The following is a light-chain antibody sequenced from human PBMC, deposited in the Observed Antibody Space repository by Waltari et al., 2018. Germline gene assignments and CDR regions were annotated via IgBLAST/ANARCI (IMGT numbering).Light chain of an antibody. CDR2: DNN. CDR1: SSNIGRNA. J-gene: IGLJ1*01. Sequence: QSVVTQPPSASGTPGQRVTISCSGRSSNIGRNAVNWYQQLPGTAPKLLIYDNNQRPSGVPYRFSGSKSGTSASLSISGLQSEDEADYYCAPWDDSLNGPAFGTGTKVTVL. V-gene: IGLV1-44*01. CDR3: APWDDSLNGPA.